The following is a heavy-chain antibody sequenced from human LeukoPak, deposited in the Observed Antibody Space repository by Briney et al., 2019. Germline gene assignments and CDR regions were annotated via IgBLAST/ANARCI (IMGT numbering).Heavy chain of an antibody. J-gene: IGHJ4*02. CDR1: GFTFSTYW. Sequence: QTGGSLRLSCAASGFTFSTYWMHWVRHAPGKGLVWVSRISSDGSTTTYADSVKGRFTISRDNAKNTLYLQMNSLRAEDTAMYYCARVQLSSSWPHLDYWGQGTLVTVSS. CDR2: ISSDGSTT. CDR3: ARVQLSSSWPHLDY. D-gene: IGHD6-13*01. V-gene: IGHV3-74*01.